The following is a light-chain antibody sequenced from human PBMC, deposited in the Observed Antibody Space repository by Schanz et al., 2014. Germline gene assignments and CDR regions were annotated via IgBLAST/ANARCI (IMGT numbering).Light chain of an antibody. CDR3: CSYAGSSTSWV. J-gene: IGLJ3*02. V-gene: IGLV2-11*01. Sequence: QSVLTQPASVSGSPGQSITISCTGTSSDVGGYNYVSWYQQHPGKAPKLMIYDVNKRPSGVPDRFSGSKSGDTASLTISGLQAEDEADYYCCSYAGSSTSWVFGGGTKLTVL. CDR2: DVN. CDR1: SSDVGGYNY.